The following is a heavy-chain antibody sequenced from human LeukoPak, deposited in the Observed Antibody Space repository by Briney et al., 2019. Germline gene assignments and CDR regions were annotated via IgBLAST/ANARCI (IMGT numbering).Heavy chain of an antibody. J-gene: IGHJ6*02. CDR1: GFTFSSYW. CDR2: IKQDGSEK. Sequence: GGSLRLSCATSGFTFSSYWMNWVRQAPGKGLERVANIKQDGSEKSYVDSVKGRFTISRDNAKNSLYLQMNSLRAEDTAVYYCARDETGVGYYGMDVWGQGTTVTVSS. V-gene: IGHV3-7*01. CDR3: ARDETGVGYYGMDV. D-gene: IGHD2-15*01.